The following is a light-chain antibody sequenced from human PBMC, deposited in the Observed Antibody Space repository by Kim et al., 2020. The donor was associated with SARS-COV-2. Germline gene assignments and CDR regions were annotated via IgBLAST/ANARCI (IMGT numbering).Light chain of an antibody. J-gene: IGKJ2*01. CDR1: LNIHTF. CDR2: DAS. Sequence: VSVGDRVTITCQANLNIHTFLNWYQQKPGKAPKLLISDASQLETGVPSRFRGGGSGTHFTLTISSLQPEDIATYYCQQYDNLPQYTFGQGTKLEI. V-gene: IGKV1-33*01. CDR3: QQYDNLPQYT.